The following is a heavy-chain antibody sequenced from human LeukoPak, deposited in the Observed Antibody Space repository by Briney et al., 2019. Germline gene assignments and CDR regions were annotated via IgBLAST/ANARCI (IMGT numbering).Heavy chain of an antibody. CDR1: GGSINTNY. D-gene: IGHD3-3*01. J-gene: IGHJ4*02. V-gene: IGHV4-59*01. Sequence: PSETLSLTCTVSGGSINTNYWGWIRQPPGKGLEWIGYIYYSGSTNYNPSLKSRVTISVDTSKTQFSLKLSSVTAADTAVYYCARVGDFWSGYLPYFDYWGQGTLVTVSS. CDR3: ARVGDFWSGYLPYFDY. CDR2: IYYSGST.